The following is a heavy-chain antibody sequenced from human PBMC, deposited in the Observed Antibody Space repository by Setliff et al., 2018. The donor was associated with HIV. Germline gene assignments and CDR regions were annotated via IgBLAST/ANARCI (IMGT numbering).Heavy chain of an antibody. J-gene: IGHJ4*02. CDR3: AKEGGAGGWARLDY. CDR2: IIPILGIA. D-gene: IGHD6-19*01. Sequence: GASVKVSCKASGGTFSSYAISWVRQAPGQGLEWMGGIIPILGIANYAQKFQGRVTITRDTSASTDYLEVSSLRSEDTAVYYCAKEGGAGGWARLDYWGQGTLVTVSS. CDR1: GGTFSSYA. V-gene: IGHV1-69*10.